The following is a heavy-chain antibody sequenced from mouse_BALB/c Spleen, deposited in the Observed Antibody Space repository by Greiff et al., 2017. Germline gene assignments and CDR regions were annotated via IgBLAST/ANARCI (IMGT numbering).Heavy chain of an antibody. CDR3: ARSGYYGSSVWFAY. J-gene: IGHJ3*01. CDR2: ISSGSSTI. V-gene: IGHV5-17*02. Sequence: EVQVVESGGGLVQPGGSRKLSCAASGFTFSSFGMHWVRQAPEKGLEWVAYISSGSSTIYYADTVKGRFTISRDNPKNTLFLQMTSLRSEDTAMYYCARSGYYGSSVWFAYWGQGTLVTVSA. D-gene: IGHD1-1*01. CDR1: GFTFSSFG.